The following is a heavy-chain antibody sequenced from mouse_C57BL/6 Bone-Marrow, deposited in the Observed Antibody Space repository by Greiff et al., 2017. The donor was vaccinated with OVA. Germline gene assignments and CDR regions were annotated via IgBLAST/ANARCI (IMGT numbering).Heavy chain of an antibody. CDR3: ARALLRAMDY. Sequence: VQLQQPGAELVRPGSSVKLSCKASGYTFTSYWMDWVKQRPGQGLEWIGNIYPSDSETHYNQKFKDKATLTVDKSSSTAYMQLSSLTSEDSAVYYCARALLRAMDYWGQGTSVTVSS. J-gene: IGHJ4*01. CDR2: IYPSDSET. CDR1: GYTFTSYW. D-gene: IGHD2-1*01. V-gene: IGHV1-61*01.